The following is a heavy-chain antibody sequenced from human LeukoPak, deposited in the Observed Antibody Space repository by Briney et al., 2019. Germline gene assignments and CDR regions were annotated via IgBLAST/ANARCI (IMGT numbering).Heavy chain of an antibody. J-gene: IGHJ6*03. D-gene: IGHD2-15*01. CDR3: ARGYCSGGSCYSSYYYSYMDV. V-gene: IGHV4-38-2*02. Sequence: SETLSLTCTVSGYSISSGYYWGWIRQPPGKGLEWIGSIYDSGSTYYNPSLKSRVAISADTSKNQFSLYLSSVTAADTAVYYCARGYCSGGSCYSSYYYSYMDVWGKGTTVTVSS. CDR2: IYDSGST. CDR1: GYSISSGYY.